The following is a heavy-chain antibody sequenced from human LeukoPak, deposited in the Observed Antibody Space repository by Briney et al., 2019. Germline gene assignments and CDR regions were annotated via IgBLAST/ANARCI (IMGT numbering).Heavy chain of an antibody. J-gene: IGHJ5*02. D-gene: IGHD3-22*01. CDR3: ARSEGGYYSWFDP. Sequence: SETLSLTCTVSGGSISSYYWSWIRQPPGKGLEWIGYIYTSGSTNYNPSLKSRVTISVDTSKNQFSLKLSSVTAADTAVYYCARSEGGYYSWFDPWGQGTLVTVSS. CDR1: GGSISSYY. CDR2: IYTSGST. V-gene: IGHV4-4*09.